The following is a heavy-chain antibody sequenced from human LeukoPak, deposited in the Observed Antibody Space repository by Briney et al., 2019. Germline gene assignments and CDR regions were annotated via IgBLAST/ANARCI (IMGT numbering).Heavy chain of an antibody. CDR3: ARGASKTAPFDY. CDR1: GFTFSSYS. CDR2: ISSSSSYI. D-gene: IGHD5-18*01. Sequence: GSLRLSCAASGFTFSSYSMNGVRQAPGKGLEWVSSISSSSSYIYYADSVKGRFTISRDNAKDSLYLQMNSLRAEDTAVYYCARGASKTAPFDYWGQGTLVTVSS. V-gene: IGHV3-21*01. J-gene: IGHJ4*02.